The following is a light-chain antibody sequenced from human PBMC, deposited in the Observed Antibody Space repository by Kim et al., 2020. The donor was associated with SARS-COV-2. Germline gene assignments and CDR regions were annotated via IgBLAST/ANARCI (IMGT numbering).Light chain of an antibody. J-gene: IGKJ5*01. V-gene: IGKV2-28*01. Sequence: DIVMTQSPLSLPVTPGDPASISCRSSQSLLHSNGYNYLDWYLQKPGQSPQLLIYLGSNRASGVPDRFSGSGSGTDFTLKISRVEAEDVWVYYCMQALQTPTFGQGTRLEIK. CDR3: MQALQTPT. CDR2: LGS. CDR1: QSLLHSNGYNY.